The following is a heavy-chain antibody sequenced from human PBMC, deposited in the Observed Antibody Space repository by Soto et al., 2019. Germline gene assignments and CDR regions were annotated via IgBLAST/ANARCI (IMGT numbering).Heavy chain of an antibody. CDR1: GYTFTSYG. CDR3: ARAYCSSTSCYFPPGDYYYGMDV. J-gene: IGHJ6*02. Sequence: GASLKVSCKASGYTFTSYGISWVRQAPGQGLEWMGWISAYNGNTNYAQKLQGRVTMTTDTSTSTAYMELRSLRSDDTAVYYCARAYCSSTSCYFPPGDYYYGMDVWGQGTTVTVSS. CDR2: ISAYNGNT. V-gene: IGHV1-18*04. D-gene: IGHD2-2*01.